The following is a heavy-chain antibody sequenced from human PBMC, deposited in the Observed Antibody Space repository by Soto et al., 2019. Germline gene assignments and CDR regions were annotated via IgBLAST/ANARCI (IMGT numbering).Heavy chain of an antibody. D-gene: IGHD2-15*01. J-gene: IGHJ6*03. CDR3: ARVVVAATVYYYYYMDV. CDR2: ISAYNGNT. Sequence: QVQLVQSGAEVKKPGASVKVSCKASGYTFTSYGISWVRQAPGQGLEWMGWISAYNGNTNYAQKLQGRVTMTTDTSTSTAYMELRSLRSDDTAVYYWARVVVAATVYYYYYMDVWGKGTTVTVSS. V-gene: IGHV1-18*01. CDR1: GYTFTSYG.